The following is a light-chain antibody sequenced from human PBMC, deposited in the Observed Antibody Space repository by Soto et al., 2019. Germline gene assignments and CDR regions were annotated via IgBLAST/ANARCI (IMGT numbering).Light chain of an antibody. CDR3: QQYGNSPQT. Sequence: EIVLTQSPGTLSLSPGERATLSCRASQSVSSSYLAWYQQKPGQAPRLLIYGASSRATGIPDRFRGSGSGTDFTLTISRLEPEDFAVYYCQQYGNSPQTFGQGTKV. J-gene: IGKJ1*01. CDR1: QSVSSSY. V-gene: IGKV3-20*01. CDR2: GAS.